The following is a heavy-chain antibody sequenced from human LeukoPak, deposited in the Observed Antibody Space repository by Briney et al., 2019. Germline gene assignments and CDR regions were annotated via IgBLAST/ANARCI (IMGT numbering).Heavy chain of an antibody. CDR2: INPNSGGT. Sequence: GASVKVSCKASGYTFTGYYMHWVRQAPGQGLEWMGRINPNSGGTNYAQKFQGRVTMTRDTSISTAYMELSRLRSDDTAVYYCARGAYSSGWYGDYWGQGTLVTVSS. CDR1: GYTFTGYY. D-gene: IGHD6-19*01. J-gene: IGHJ4*02. V-gene: IGHV1-2*06. CDR3: ARGAYSSGWYGDY.